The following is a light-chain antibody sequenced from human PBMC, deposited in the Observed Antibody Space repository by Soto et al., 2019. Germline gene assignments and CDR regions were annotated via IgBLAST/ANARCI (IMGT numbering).Light chain of an antibody. CDR1: QSISDY. J-gene: IGKJ4*01. Sequence: EIVLTQSPATLSLSPGERATLSCRAGQSISDYLAWYQQRPGQAPRLLIFDASNRATGVPDRFSGGGSGTDFTLIISSLEPEEFAVYYCQQRVNWPPTFGRGPKVDI. V-gene: IGKV3-11*01. CDR3: QQRVNWPPT. CDR2: DAS.